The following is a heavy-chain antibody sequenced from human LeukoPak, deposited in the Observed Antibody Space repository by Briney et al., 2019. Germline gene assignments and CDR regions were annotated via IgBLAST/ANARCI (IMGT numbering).Heavy chain of an antibody. V-gene: IGHV3-23*01. J-gene: IGHJ6*03. CDR2: ISAGGATI. D-gene: IGHD1-26*01. CDR3: AKDSGGTYFYYYYYMDV. Sequence: PGGSLRLSCAASGFSFSTYAMSWVRQAPGKGLEWVSAISAGGATIYYADSVKGRFTVSRDNSKNTLYLHMISLRAEDTAIYYCAKDSGGTYFYYYYYMDVWGKGTTVTVSS. CDR1: GFSFSTYA.